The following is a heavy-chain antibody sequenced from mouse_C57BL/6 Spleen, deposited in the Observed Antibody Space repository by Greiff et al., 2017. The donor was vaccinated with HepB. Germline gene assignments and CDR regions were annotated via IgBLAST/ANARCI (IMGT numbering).Heavy chain of an antibody. CDR2: ISNLAYSI. V-gene: IGHV5-15*01. J-gene: IGHJ4*01. CDR1: GFTFSDYG. Sequence: EVQLVESGGGLVQPGGSLKLSCAASGFTFSDYGMAWVRQAPRKGPEWVAFISNLAYSIYYADTVTGRFTISRENAKNTLYLEMSSLRSEDTAMYYFARLHYYGSSDPPYAMDYWGQGTSVTVSS. D-gene: IGHD1-1*01. CDR3: ARLHYYGSSDPPYAMDY.